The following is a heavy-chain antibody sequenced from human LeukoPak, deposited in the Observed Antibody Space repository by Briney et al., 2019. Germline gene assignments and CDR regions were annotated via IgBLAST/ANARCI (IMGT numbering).Heavy chain of an antibody. D-gene: IGHD3-10*01. CDR3: ARHSGITMVRGVTRDDY. V-gene: IGHV4-39*01. Sequence: SETLSLTCTVFGGSISSSSYYWGWIRQPPGKGLEWIGSIYYSGSTYYNPSLKSRVTISVDTSKNQFSLKLSSVTAADTAVYYCARHSGITMVRGVTRDDYWGQGTLVTVSS. CDR2: IYYSGST. CDR1: GGSISSSSYY. J-gene: IGHJ4*02.